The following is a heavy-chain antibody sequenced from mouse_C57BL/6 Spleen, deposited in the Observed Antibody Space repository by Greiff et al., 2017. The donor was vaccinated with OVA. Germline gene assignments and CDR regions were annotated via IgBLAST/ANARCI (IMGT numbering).Heavy chain of an antibody. CDR3: AREILLRSRGFDY. J-gene: IGHJ2*01. V-gene: IGHV5-17*01. CDR1: GFTFSDYG. Sequence: EVKLMESGGGLVKPGGSLKLSCAASGFTFSDYGMHWVRQAPEKGLEWVAYISSGSSTIYYSDTVKGRFTISRDNAKNTLFLQMTSLRSEDTAMYYCAREILLRSRGFDYWGQGTTLTVSS. D-gene: IGHD1-1*01. CDR2: ISSGSSTI.